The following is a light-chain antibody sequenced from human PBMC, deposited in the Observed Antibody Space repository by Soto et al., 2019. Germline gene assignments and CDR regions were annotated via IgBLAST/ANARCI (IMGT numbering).Light chain of an antibody. Sequence: QSVLTQPPSVSGAPGERVIISCTGSSSNIGAGYEVHWYQQLPGTSPKLLIYEDTDRPSGVPDRFSGSKSGTSASLAITGLLAEDEADYYCQSYDNSLSGSYVFGTGTKLTVL. V-gene: IGLV1-40*01. CDR2: EDT. J-gene: IGLJ1*01. CDR1: SSNIGAGYE. CDR3: QSYDNSLSGSYV.